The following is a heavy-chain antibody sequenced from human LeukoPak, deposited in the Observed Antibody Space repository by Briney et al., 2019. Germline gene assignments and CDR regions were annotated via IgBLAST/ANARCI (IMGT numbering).Heavy chain of an antibody. V-gene: IGHV3-23*01. Sequence: GGSLRLSCAASGFTFSSYAMSWVRQAPGKGLEWVSAISGSATTTYYADSAKGRFTISRDNSKNTVFLEMDSQRVEDTAIYYCAKEVRMSSVWGQGTMVTVSS. D-gene: IGHD2-2*01. CDR1: GFTFSSYA. CDR3: AKEVRMSSV. J-gene: IGHJ3*01. CDR2: ISGSATTT.